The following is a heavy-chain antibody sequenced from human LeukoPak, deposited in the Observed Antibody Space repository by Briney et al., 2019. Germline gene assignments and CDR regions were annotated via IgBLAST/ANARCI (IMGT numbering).Heavy chain of an antibody. J-gene: IGHJ4*02. CDR3: ARDPATHAAPASGYSSSSSPDY. Sequence: SETLSLTCSVSGGSLNSHGYYWGWIRQPPGKGLEWIGTIYYIGTTYYNPSLKSRVTISVDRSKNQFSLKLSSVTAADTAVYYCARDPATHAAPASGYSSSSSPDYWGQGTLVTVSS. V-gene: IGHV4-39*07. D-gene: IGHD6-6*01. CDR2: IYYIGTT. CDR1: GGSLNSHGYY.